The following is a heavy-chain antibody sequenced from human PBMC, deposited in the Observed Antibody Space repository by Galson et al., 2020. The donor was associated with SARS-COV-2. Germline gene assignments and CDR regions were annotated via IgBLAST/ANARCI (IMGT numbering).Heavy chain of an antibody. Sequence: SQTLSLTCAVYGGSFSGYYWRWIRQPPGKGLEWIGEINHSGSTNYNPSLKSRVTISVDTSKNQFSLKLSSVTAADTAVYYCARGHRVAAPVDFDYWGQGTLVTVSS. CDR3: ARGHRVAAPVDFDY. CDR2: INHSGST. V-gene: IGHV4-34*01. CDR1: GGSFSGYY. J-gene: IGHJ4*02. D-gene: IGHD6-19*01.